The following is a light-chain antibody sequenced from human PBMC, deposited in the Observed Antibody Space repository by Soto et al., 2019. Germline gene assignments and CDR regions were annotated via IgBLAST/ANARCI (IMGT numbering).Light chain of an antibody. CDR1: SSDVGGYNY. Sequence: QSVLTQPPSASGSPGQSVAISCTGTSSDVGGYNYVSWYQQHPGKAPKLMIYEVNKRPSGIPDRFSGSKSGTSATLGITGLQTGDEADHYCGTWDSSLSAMVFGGGTKLTVL. J-gene: IGLJ2*01. CDR2: EVN. V-gene: IGLV2-8*01. CDR3: GTWDSSLSAMV.